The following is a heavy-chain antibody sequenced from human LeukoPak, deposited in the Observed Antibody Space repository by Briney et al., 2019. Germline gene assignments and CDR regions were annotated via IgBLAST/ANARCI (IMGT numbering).Heavy chain of an antibody. Sequence: GGSLRLSCAASEFTLSSYAMSWVRQAPAKGLEGVSAICGSGGSTYYADSVKGRFTISRDNSKNTLYLQMNSLRAQDTAVHYCAKDMESQLVPTASFDIWGQGTMVTVPS. CDR2: ICGSGGST. D-gene: IGHD6-13*01. V-gene: IGHV3-23*01. J-gene: IGHJ3*02. CDR3: AKDMESQLVPTASFDI. CDR1: EFTLSSYA.